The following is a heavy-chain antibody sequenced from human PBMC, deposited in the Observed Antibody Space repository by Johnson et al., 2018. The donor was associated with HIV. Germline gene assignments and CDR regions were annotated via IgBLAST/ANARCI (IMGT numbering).Heavy chain of an antibody. D-gene: IGHD2-8*02. CDR2: ISYDGSNK. J-gene: IGHJ3*02. V-gene: IGHV3-30*18. CDR1: GFTFSSYG. CDR3: AKALNYCTGGVCDAVDI. Sequence: QVQLVESGGGVVQPGRSLRLSCAASGFTFSSYGMHWVRQAPGKGLEWVAVISYDGSNKYYADSVKGRFTISRANSKNTLYLQMNSLRAEDTAVYYCAKALNYCTGGVCDAVDIWGHGTMVTVSS.